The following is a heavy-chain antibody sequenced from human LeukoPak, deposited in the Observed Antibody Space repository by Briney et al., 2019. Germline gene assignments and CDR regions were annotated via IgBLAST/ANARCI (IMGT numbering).Heavy chain of an antibody. CDR3: ATLYGGYGYFDY. Sequence: SETLSLTCTVSGGXISRSTYYWGWIRQSPGKGLKWIGTIYYGGSTYYNPSLKNRVTISVDTSKNQFSLKVSSLTAADTAVYYCATLYGGYGYFDYWGQGTLVTVSS. CDR2: IYYGGST. D-gene: IGHD5-12*01. CDR1: GGXISRSTYY. V-gene: IGHV4-39*01. J-gene: IGHJ4*02.